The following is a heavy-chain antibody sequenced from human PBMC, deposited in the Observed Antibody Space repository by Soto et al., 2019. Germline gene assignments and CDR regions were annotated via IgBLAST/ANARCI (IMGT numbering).Heavy chain of an antibody. CDR2: ISGMGGRA. CDR1: GFTFSSYV. Sequence: LRLSCAASGFTFSSYVMSWVRQVTERGLEGVAGISGMGGRAYLAESVEGRFNISRDNSKNTLYLQMNSLRAEDTAIHYCAKVGGGXXVSIDYYGMDVWGQGTTVTVSS. V-gene: IGHV3-23*01. J-gene: IGHJ6*02. D-gene: IGHD2-15*01. CDR3: AKVGGGXXVSIDYYGMDV.